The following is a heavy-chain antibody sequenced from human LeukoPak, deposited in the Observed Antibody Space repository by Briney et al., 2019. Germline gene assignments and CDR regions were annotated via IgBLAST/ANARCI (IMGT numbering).Heavy chain of an antibody. CDR3: ARLTPSDSSSWYWYFGL. Sequence: SETLSLTCTVSGGSISPYYWSWIRQPPGKGLEWIGYIYYSGSTNYNPSLKSRVTISVDTSKNQFSLKLSTVTAADTAVYYCARLTPSDSSSWYWYFGLWGRGTLVTVSS. CDR1: GGSISPYY. J-gene: IGHJ2*01. V-gene: IGHV4-59*08. D-gene: IGHD6-13*01. CDR2: IYYSGST.